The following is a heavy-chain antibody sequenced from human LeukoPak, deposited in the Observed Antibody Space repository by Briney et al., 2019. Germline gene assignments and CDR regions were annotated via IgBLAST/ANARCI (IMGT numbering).Heavy chain of an antibody. D-gene: IGHD4-17*01. V-gene: IGHV4-59*01. CDR1: GGSISYYY. Sequence: SETLSLTCTVSGGSISYYYWSWIRQSPGKGLEWIGYIYYSGTTNYNPSLKSRVTISVDTSKNQFSLQLRSVTAADTAVYYCAREDPQTTVPKGMDVWGQGTTVTVSS. J-gene: IGHJ6*02. CDR3: AREDPQTTVPKGMDV. CDR2: IYYSGTT.